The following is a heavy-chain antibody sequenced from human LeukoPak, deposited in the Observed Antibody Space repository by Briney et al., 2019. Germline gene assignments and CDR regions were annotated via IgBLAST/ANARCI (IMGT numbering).Heavy chain of an antibody. CDR1: GITFRSYG. V-gene: IGHV3-30*02. CDR3: AKDFNWHSTNYFDP. CDR2: RRYDGTNK. Sequence: GGSLRLSCAASGITFRSYGMHWVRQAPGTGLEWVAFRRYDGTNKYYADSVKGRFTISRDNSKNTLYLQMNSLGAEDTAVYYCAKDFNWHSTNYFDPWGQGTLVTVSS. J-gene: IGHJ4*02. D-gene: IGHD1-7*01.